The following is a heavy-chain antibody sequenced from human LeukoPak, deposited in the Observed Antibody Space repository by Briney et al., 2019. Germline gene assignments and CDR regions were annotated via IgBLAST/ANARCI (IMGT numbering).Heavy chain of an antibody. CDR3: AKDGSYYDILTGYHYFDC. V-gene: IGHV3-30*18. Sequence: GGSLRLSCAVSGFTFSSYGMHWVRQAPGKGLEWVAVISYDGSNKYYADSVKGRFTISRDNSKNTLYLQMNSLRAEDTAVYYCAKDGSYYDILTGYHYFDCWGQGTLVTVSS. J-gene: IGHJ4*02. D-gene: IGHD3-9*01. CDR1: GFTFSSYG. CDR2: ISYDGSNK.